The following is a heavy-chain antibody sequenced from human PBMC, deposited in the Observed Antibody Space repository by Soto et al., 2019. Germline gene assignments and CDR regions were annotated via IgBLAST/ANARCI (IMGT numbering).Heavy chain of an antibody. CDR3: ARDAGGGSYLAY. V-gene: IGHV1-18*01. J-gene: IGHJ4*02. D-gene: IGHD1-26*01. CDR1: GYTFTNYV. CDR2: ISPFNGHT. Sequence: QVPLVQSGGEVKKPGASVKVSCKPAGYTFTNYVISWVRQAPGQGLEWMGWISPFNGHTKYAQKFQDRVTLTTDTSTSTAYMELRSLRFDDAGVYYCARDAGGGSYLAYWGQGTLVAVS.